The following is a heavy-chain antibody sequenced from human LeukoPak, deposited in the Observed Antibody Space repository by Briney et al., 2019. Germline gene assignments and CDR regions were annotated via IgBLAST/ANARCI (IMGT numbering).Heavy chain of an antibody. D-gene: IGHD2-2*01. V-gene: IGHV3-23*01. Sequence: GGSLRLSCAASGFTVSSNYMSWVRQAPGKGLEWVSAISGSGGSTYYADSVKGRFTISRDNSKNTLYLQMNSLRAEDTAVYYCAKAKEVPANWFDPWGQGTLVTVSS. CDR1: GFTVSSNY. J-gene: IGHJ5*02. CDR3: AKAKEVPANWFDP. CDR2: ISGSGGST.